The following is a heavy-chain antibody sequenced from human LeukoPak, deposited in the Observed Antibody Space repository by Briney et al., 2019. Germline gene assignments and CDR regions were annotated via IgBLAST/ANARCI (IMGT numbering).Heavy chain of an antibody. J-gene: IGHJ4*02. V-gene: IGHV3-33*01. CDR3: ARDPTYDSSGYFAY. Sequence: GRSLRLSCAASGFTFSSYGMHWVRQAPGKGLEWVAVIWYDGSNKYYADSVKGRFTISRDNSKNTLYLQMNSLRAEDTAVYYCARDPTYDSSGYFAYWGQGTLVTVSS. CDR2: IWYDGSNK. CDR1: GFTFSSYG. D-gene: IGHD3-22*01.